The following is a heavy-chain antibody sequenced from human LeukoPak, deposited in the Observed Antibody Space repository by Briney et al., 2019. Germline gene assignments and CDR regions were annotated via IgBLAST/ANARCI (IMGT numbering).Heavy chain of an antibody. CDR3: ARHGGVVVPAAIKSGGSDYYYYMDV. CDR1: GSPFTTYW. D-gene: IGHD2-2*02. CDR2: IYPGVSDT. J-gene: IGHJ6*03. V-gene: IGHV5-51*01. Sequence: GGPLDFSGQGSGSPFTTYWGGGAPQLPGKGLGWMGIIYPGVSDTRYSPSFQGQVTISADKSISTAYLQWSSLKASDTAMYYCARHGGVVVPAAIKSGGSDYYYYMDVWGKGTTVTVSS.